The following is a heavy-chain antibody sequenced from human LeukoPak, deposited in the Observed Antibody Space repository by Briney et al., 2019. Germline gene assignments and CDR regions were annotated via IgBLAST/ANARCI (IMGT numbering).Heavy chain of an antibody. V-gene: IGHV4-39*01. CDR3: ARLYGGPGHFDY. D-gene: IGHD4-23*01. J-gene: IGHJ4*02. CDR1: GGSIGSSSYY. Sequence: SETLSLTCTVSGGSIGSSSYYWGWIRQPPGKGLEWIGSIYYSGSTYYNPSLKSRVTISVDTSKNQFSLKLSSVTAAGTAVYYCARLYGGPGHFDYWGQGTLVTVSS. CDR2: IYYSGST.